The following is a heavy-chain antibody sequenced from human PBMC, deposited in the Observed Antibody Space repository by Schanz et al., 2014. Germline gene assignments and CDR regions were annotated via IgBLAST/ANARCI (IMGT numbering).Heavy chain of an antibody. J-gene: IGHJ6*03. Sequence: EVLVVESGGGLVQPGGSLRLSCTASGFNSDDYAMPWVRQAPGKGLEWVANIPWNGAAIGYAGSVRGRFTISRDSAKNSLYLQMNSLRPEDTALYYCAKGSRSGSKVMDVWGKGTTVNVSS. CDR2: IPWNGAAI. D-gene: IGHD3-10*01. CDR3: AKGSRSGSKVMDV. V-gene: IGHV3-9*02. CDR1: GFNSDDYA.